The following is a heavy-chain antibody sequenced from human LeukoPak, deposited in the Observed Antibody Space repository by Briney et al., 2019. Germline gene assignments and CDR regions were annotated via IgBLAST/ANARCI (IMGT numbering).Heavy chain of an antibody. CDR1: GGTFSSYA. J-gene: IGHJ4*02. CDR3: AVIKSSGWYYFDY. D-gene: IGHD6-19*01. CDR2: IIPIFGTA. V-gene: IGHV1-69*05. Sequence: GSSVKVSCKASGGTFSSYAISWVRQAPGQGLEWMGGIIPIFGTANYAQKFQGRVTITTDESTSTAYMELSSLGSEDTAVYYCAVIKSSGWYYFDYWGQGTLVTVSS.